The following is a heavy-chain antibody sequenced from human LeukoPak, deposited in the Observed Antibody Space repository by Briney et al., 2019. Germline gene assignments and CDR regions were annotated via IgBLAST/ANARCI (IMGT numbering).Heavy chain of an antibody. CDR2: IYYSGSI. D-gene: IGHD2-2*01. CDR3: ASYCSTTSCYPSYFDH. Sequence: SETLSLTCTVSGGSISSGGYYWSWIRQPPGRGLEWIGYIYYSGSINYNPSLKSRVTISVDMSKNQFSLKLSSVTAADTAVYYCASYCSTTSCYPSYFDHWGQGILVTVSS. J-gene: IGHJ4*02. V-gene: IGHV4-61*08. CDR1: GGSISSGGYY.